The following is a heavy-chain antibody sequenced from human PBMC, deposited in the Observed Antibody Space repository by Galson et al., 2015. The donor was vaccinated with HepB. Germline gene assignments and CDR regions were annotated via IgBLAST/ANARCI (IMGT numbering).Heavy chain of an antibody. Sequence: QSGAEVKKPGESLRISCKGSGYSFTNYWISWVRQMPGRGLEWMGRVDPSDSYSDYSPSLQGHVSISVDKSISTAYLQWSSLKASDTAIYYCARLRGHDAYIGVYGMDVWGLGTTVTVSS. CDR3: ARLRGHDAYIGVYGMDV. CDR2: VDPSDSYS. J-gene: IGHJ6*02. V-gene: IGHV5-10-1*01. D-gene: IGHD5-24*01. CDR1: GYSFTNYW.